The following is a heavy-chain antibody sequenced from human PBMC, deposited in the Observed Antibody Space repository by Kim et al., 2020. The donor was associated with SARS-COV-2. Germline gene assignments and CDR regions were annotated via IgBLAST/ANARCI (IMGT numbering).Heavy chain of an antibody. CDR2: VYFGGSA. Sequence: SETLSLTCTVSGGSISNTNYYWAWIRQPPGKGLEWIGSVYFGGSAYYNPSLKSRVTISVDTSRNQFSLRLSSVTATDTAVYYCASLYYDVATGYQFDSWG. V-gene: IGHV4-39*01. CDR1: GGSISNTNYY. J-gene: IGHJ4*01. D-gene: IGHD3-9*01. CDR3: ASLYYDVATGYQFDS.